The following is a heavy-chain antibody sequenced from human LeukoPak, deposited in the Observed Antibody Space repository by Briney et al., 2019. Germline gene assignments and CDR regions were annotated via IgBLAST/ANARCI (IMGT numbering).Heavy chain of an antibody. CDR2: INNDGSST. D-gene: IGHD6-13*01. CDR3: ARGIAAARTVEYFQH. Sequence: GGSLRLSCAAPGFTFSSYWMHWVRQAPGKGLVWVSRINNDGSSTSYADSVKGRFTISRDNAKSTLYLQMNSLRAEDTAVYYCARGIAAARTVEYFQHWGQGTLVTVSS. CDR1: GFTFSSYW. J-gene: IGHJ1*01. V-gene: IGHV3-74*01.